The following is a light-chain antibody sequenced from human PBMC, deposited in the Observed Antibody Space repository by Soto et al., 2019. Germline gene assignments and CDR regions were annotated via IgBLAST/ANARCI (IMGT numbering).Light chain of an antibody. CDR3: TSYAGTYSFFYV. V-gene: IGLV2-8*01. CDR2: EVS. J-gene: IGLJ1*01. CDR1: SCDVGAYNY. Sequence: QPALTQPPSASGSPGQSVTISCTGTSCDVGAYNYVSWYQQLPGKAPKLIIYEVSKRPSGVPDRFSGSKSGNTASLTVSGLQAEDEADYYCTSYAGTYSFFYVFGTGTKVTVL.